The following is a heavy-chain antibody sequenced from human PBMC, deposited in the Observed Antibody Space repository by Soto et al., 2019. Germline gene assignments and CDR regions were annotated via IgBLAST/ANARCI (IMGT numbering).Heavy chain of an antibody. Sequence: GASVQVSCKASGGTFISYYMPWVRQAPGQGLQWMGIINPSGSITTYAQKFQGRVTMTRETSTSTVYMELSSLTSDDTAVYYCASPIGGSYNAFDIWGQGAMVTVSS. CDR3: ASPIGGSYNAFDI. V-gene: IGHV1-46*01. D-gene: IGHD1-26*01. CDR1: GGTFISYY. J-gene: IGHJ3*02. CDR2: INPSGSIT.